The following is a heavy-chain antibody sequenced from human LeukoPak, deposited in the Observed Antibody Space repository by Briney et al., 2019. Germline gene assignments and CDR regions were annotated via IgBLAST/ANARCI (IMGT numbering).Heavy chain of an antibody. J-gene: IGHJ2*01. CDR2: IYYSGST. CDR3: ARGVRGYSSSWYFWYFDL. V-gene: IGHV4-59*01. CDR1: GCSISSYY. Sequence: SETLSRTCTVSGCSISSYYWSWIRQPPGKGLEWIGYIYYSGSTNYNPSLKSRVTISVDTSKNQFSLKLSSVTAADTAVYYCARGVRGYSSSWYFWYFDLWGRGTLVTVSS. D-gene: IGHD6-13*01.